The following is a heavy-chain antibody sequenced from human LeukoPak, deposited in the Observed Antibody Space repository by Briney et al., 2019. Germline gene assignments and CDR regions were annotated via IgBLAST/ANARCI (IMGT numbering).Heavy chain of an antibody. CDR3: ARPYSGTYSYLDC. Sequence: SETLSLTCTVSGGSISSYYWSWIRQPPGKGLEWIGHIYYSGSTNYNPSLKSRVTISIDTSKNQFSLKLNSVTAADTAVYYCARPYSGTYSYLDCWGQGTLVTVSS. D-gene: IGHD1-26*01. CDR2: IYYSGST. J-gene: IGHJ4*02. V-gene: IGHV4-59*08. CDR1: GGSISSYY.